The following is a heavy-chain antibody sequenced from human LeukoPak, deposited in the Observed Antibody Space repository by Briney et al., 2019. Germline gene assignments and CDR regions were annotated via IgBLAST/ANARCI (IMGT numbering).Heavy chain of an antibody. CDR3: AREREGPYGYLDY. J-gene: IGHJ4*02. D-gene: IGHD4-17*01. Sequence: MPSETLSLTCTVSGVSISSASYYWSWIRQPAGKGLEWIGRIYVSGSTNYKSSLKSRVTISLDTSKNQFSLKLSSVTAADTAVYYCAREREGPYGYLDYWGQGTLVIVSS. CDR1: GVSISSASYY. V-gene: IGHV4-61*02. CDR2: IYVSGST.